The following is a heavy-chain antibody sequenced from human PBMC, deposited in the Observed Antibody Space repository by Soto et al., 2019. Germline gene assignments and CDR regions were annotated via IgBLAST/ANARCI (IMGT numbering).Heavy chain of an antibody. Sequence: ASVKVSCKASGYTFTSYYMHWVRQAPGQGLEWMGIINPSGGSTSYAQKFQGRVTMTRDTSTSTVYMELSSLRSEDTAVYYCARFRDSSGPRGYYYGMDVWGQGTTVTSP. CDR2: INPSGGST. V-gene: IGHV1-46*01. CDR3: ARFRDSSGPRGYYYGMDV. CDR1: GYTFTSYY. J-gene: IGHJ6*02. D-gene: IGHD3-22*01.